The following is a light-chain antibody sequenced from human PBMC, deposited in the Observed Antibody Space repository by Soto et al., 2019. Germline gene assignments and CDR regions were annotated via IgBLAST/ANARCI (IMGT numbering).Light chain of an antibody. CDR3: QQRSNWPPV. Sequence: EIVLTQSPATLSLCPGERATLSCRASQSVSSYLAWYQQKPGQAPRLLIYDASNRATGIPARFSGSGSGTDFTLTISSLEPEDFAVYYCQQRSNWPPVFGGGTKVDIK. CDR2: DAS. V-gene: IGKV3-11*01. J-gene: IGKJ4*01. CDR1: QSVSSY.